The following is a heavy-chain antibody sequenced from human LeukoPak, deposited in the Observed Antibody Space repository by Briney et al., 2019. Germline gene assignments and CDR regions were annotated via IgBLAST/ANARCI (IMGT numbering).Heavy chain of an antibody. V-gene: IGHV3-13*01. CDR3: AREYCSGGSCYSSFDY. Sequence: PGGSLRLSCAASGFTFSSYDMHWVRQATGKGLEWVSAIGTAGDTYYPGSVKGRFTISRENAKNSLYLQMNSLRAEDTAVYYCAREYCSGGSCYSSFDYWGQGTLVTVSS. CDR2: IGTAGDT. D-gene: IGHD2-15*01. CDR1: GFTFSSYD. J-gene: IGHJ4*02.